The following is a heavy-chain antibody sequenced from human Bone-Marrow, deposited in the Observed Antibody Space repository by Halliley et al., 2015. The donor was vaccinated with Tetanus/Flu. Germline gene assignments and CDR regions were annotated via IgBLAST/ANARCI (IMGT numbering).Heavy chain of an antibody. D-gene: IGHD3-10*01. J-gene: IGHJ3*02. CDR3: AGVFFREGHSYNTAEVTDGFDI. CDR1: GDSIRSYY. Sequence: TLSLTCAVSGDSIRSYYRSWIRQTPENGLEWIGYAYYGGTTNYNPSLKSRVTISVDTSKNQFSLRLSSVTAVDTAVYYCAGVFFREGHSYNTAEVTDGFDIWGRGTMVTVSS. V-gene: IGHV4-59*01. CDR2: AYYGGTT.